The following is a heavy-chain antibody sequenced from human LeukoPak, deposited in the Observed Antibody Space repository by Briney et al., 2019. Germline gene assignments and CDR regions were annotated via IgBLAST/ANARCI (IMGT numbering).Heavy chain of an antibody. J-gene: IGHJ6*04. Sequence: PGGSLRLSCAASGFTFSSYAMHWVRQAPGKGLEWVAVISYDGSNKYYADSVKGRFTISRDNSKNTLYLQMNSLRAEDTAVYYCARGDDILTGAPYYYYGMDVWGKGTTVTVSS. CDR3: ARGDDILTGAPYYYYGMDV. CDR2: ISYDGSNK. V-gene: IGHV3-30*04. D-gene: IGHD3-9*01. CDR1: GFTFSSYA.